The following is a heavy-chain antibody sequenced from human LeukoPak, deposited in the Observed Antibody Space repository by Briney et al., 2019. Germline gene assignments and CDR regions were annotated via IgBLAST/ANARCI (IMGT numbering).Heavy chain of an antibody. CDR1: GFTFSDHY. J-gene: IGHJ6*02. V-gene: IGHV3-72*01. Sequence: GGSLRLSCAASGFTFSDHYMDWVRQAPGKGLEWVGRISDRANGYTTEYAASVKGRFTISRDDSKSSVYLQMNSLKAEDTALFYCARAGASPSYQYAMDVWGQGTTVTVSS. D-gene: IGHD4-17*01. CDR2: ISDRANGYTT. CDR3: ARAGASPSYQYAMDV.